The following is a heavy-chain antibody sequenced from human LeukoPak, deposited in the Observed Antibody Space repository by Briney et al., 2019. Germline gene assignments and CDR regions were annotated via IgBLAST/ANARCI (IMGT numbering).Heavy chain of an antibody. CDR2: IHTSGST. V-gene: IGHV4-4*09. CDR3: TRRRGGWGEGEFDF. CDR1: GGSISGVY. J-gene: IGHJ4*02. Sequence: SETLSLTCTVSGGSISGVYWNWIRQPPRKGLEWVGYIHTSGSTSFNPTLKSRLSFSIDTSKNQVSLRLSSATATDTAVYYCTRRRGGWGEGEFDFWGQGIPVTVST. D-gene: IGHD3-16*01.